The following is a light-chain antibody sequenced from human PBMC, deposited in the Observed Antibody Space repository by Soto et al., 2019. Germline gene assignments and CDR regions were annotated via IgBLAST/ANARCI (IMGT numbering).Light chain of an antibody. CDR1: QSVSSSY. Sequence: EIVLTQSPGTLPLSPGERATLSCRASQSVSSSYLAWYQQKPGQAPRLLINDASRRATGIPDRFSGSGSGTDFTLTISRLEPEDFAVYYCQQYGSSPPTFGQGTKVDIK. CDR3: QQYGSSPPT. CDR2: DAS. J-gene: IGKJ1*01. V-gene: IGKV3-20*01.